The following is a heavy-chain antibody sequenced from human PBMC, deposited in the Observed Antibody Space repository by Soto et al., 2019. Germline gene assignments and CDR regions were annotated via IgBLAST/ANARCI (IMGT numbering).Heavy chain of an antibody. J-gene: IGHJ4*02. CDR3: AKDGRHCSGGSCPQGH. V-gene: IGHV1-2*02. CDR2: INPISGGT. D-gene: IGHD2-15*01. Sequence: XSVKVSCKTSGYTFTCHHIHWVRQAPGQGLEWMGWINPISGGTKYREKFQGRVSITRDKSSSTAYMELSSLTSDDSAVYYCAKDGRHCSGGSCPQGHWGQGNLVTVPA. CDR1: GYTFTCHH.